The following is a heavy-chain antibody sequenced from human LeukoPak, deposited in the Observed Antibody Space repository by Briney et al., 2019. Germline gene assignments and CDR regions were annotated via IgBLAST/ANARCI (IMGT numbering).Heavy chain of an antibody. Sequence: GGSLRLSCAASGFSFSSYAMSWVRQTPGKGLEWVSAISASGGSTYHADSVKGRFTISRDSSKNTLYLQLNSLRVEDTAVYYCAGYCTSTSCLPNYYAMDVWGQGTTVTVSS. J-gene: IGHJ6*02. CDR1: GFSFSSYA. D-gene: IGHD2-2*01. V-gene: IGHV3-23*01. CDR3: AGYCTSTSCLPNYYAMDV. CDR2: ISASGGST.